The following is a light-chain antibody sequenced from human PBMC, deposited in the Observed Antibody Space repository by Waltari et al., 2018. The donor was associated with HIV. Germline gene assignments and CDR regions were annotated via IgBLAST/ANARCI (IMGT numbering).Light chain of an antibody. V-gene: IGKV4-1*01. CDR1: QNIFYTSNNKTY. CDR3: LQYYNTPRT. Sequence: DIVMTQSPDSLAVSLGERATINCTSSQNIFYTSNNKTYLAWYQQKAGQPPKLLINWASARESGVPDRFSGSGSGTHFTLAISNLQADDVAVYYCLQYYNTPRTFGQGTKLEVK. CDR2: WAS. J-gene: IGKJ2*01.